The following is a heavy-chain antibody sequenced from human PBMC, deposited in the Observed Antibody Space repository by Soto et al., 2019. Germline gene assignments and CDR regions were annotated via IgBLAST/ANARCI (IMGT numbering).Heavy chain of an antibody. Sequence: QVQLVQSGAEVKKPGSSVKVSCKASGGTFSSYAISWVRQAPGQGLEWMGGIIPIFGTANYAQKFQGRVTITADESTSTAYMELSSLRSEDTAVYYCARGHGGLRNYYYYGMDVWGQGTTVTVSS. CDR3: ARGHGGLRNYYYYGMDV. CDR1: GGTFSSYA. V-gene: IGHV1-69*01. D-gene: IGHD2-15*01. J-gene: IGHJ6*02. CDR2: IIPIFGTA.